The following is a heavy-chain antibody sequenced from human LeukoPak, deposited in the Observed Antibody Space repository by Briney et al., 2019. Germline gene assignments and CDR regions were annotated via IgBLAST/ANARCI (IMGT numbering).Heavy chain of an antibody. CDR1: GFTFSSHA. CDR3: ARQYISGQWYFDY. Sequence: GRSLRLSCAASGFTFSSHALHWVRQAPGKGLEWVAVISSDGSYKYYADSVKGRFTISRDNSQNTLYLQMNSLIPEDTAVYYCARQYISGQWYFDYWGQGTLVTV. D-gene: IGHD5-18*01. V-gene: IGHV3-30*04. J-gene: IGHJ4*02. CDR2: ISSDGSYK.